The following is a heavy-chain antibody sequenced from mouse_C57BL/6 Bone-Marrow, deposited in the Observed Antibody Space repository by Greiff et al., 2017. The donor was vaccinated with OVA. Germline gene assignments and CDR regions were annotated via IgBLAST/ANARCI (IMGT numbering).Heavy chain of an antibody. J-gene: IGHJ2*01. CDR3: AIGAVTTSYYFDY. D-gene: IGHD2-2*01. Sequence: VQLQQPGAELVKPGASVKVSCKASGYTFTGYWMHWVKQRPGQGLEWIGRIHPSDSVTNYNQKFKGKATLTVDKSSSTAYMQLSSLTSEDSAVYYCAIGAVTTSYYFDYWGQGTTLTVSS. CDR2: IHPSDSVT. V-gene: IGHV1-74*01. CDR1: GYTFTGYW.